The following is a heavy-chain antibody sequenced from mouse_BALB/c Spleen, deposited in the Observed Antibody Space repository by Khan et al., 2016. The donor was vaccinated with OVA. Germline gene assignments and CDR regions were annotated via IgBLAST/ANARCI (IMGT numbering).Heavy chain of an antibody. D-gene: IGHD2-1*01. J-gene: IGHJ4*01. Sequence: QVQLKESGPGLVAPSQSLSITCTVSGFSLTSYVVNWVRQPPGKGLELLGVIWGDGSTNYHSALISRLSISKDNPKSQVFLTLNSLQTDDTDTYYCVKQNYGTLYAMDYWGQGTAVTVAS. CDR3: VKQNYGTLYAMDY. CDR1: GFSLTSYV. CDR2: IWGDGST. V-gene: IGHV2-3*01.